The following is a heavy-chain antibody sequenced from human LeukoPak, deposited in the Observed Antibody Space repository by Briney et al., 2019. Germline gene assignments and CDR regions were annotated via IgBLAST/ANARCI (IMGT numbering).Heavy chain of an antibody. CDR1: GGSISSGGYY. Sequence: SEALSLTCTVSGGSISSGGYYWSWIRQPPGKGLEWIGYIYYSGSTNYNPSLKSRVTISVDTSKNQFSLKLSSVTAADTAVYYCARRSRGGPTAFDIWGQGTMVTVSS. V-gene: IGHV4-61*08. CDR3: ARRSRGGPTAFDI. CDR2: IYYSGST. J-gene: IGHJ3*02. D-gene: IGHD3-10*01.